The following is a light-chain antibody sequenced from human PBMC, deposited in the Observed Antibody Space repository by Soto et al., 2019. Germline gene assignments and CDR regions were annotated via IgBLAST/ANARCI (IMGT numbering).Light chain of an antibody. CDR3: SLYTSENTYV. V-gene: IGLV1-47*02. Sequence: QSVLTQPPSASGTPGQRVTISCSGSSSNIGNTYVNWYQQFPGTAPKLLIFSNDHRPSGVPDRFSGSKSGTSAYLAISGLRSEDEADYYCSLYTSENTYVFGTGTKVTVL. J-gene: IGLJ1*01. CDR2: SND. CDR1: SSNIGNTY.